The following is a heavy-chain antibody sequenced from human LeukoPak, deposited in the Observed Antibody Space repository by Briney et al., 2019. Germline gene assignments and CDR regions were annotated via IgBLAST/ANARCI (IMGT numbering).Heavy chain of an antibody. CDR1: GFTFSSYE. CDR2: ISSSGSTI. J-gene: IGHJ5*02. Sequence: GGSLRLSCAASGFTFSSYEMNWVRQAPGKGLEWVSYISSSGSTIYYADSVKGRFTISRDNAKNSLYLQMNSLRAEDTAVYYCARDYYYGSGSYSWFDPWGQGTLVTVSS. D-gene: IGHD3-10*01. CDR3: ARDYYYGSGSYSWFDP. V-gene: IGHV3-48*03.